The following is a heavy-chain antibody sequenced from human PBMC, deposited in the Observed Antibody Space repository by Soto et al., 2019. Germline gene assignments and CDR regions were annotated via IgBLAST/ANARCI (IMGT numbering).Heavy chain of an antibody. CDR3: ANRYCSGGSSKLYGMDV. J-gene: IGHJ6*02. CDR2: ISYDGSNK. V-gene: IGHV3-30*18. CDR1: GFTFSSYG. D-gene: IGHD2-15*01. Sequence: GGSLRLSCAASGFTFSSYGMHWVRQAPGKGLEWVAVISYDGSNKYYADSVKGRFTISRDNSKNTLYLQMNSLRAEDTAVYYCANRYCSGGSSKLYGMDVWGQGTTVTVS.